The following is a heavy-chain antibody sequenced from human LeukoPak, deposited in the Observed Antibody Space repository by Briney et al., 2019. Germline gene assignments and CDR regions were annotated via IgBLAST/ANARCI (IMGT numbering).Heavy chain of an antibody. CDR3: ANLNYYDSSMED. CDR2: ISGSGGST. D-gene: IGHD3-22*01. V-gene: IGHV3-23*01. J-gene: IGHJ4*02. CDR1: GFTFSSYA. Sequence: GGSLRLSCAASGFTFSSYAMSWVRQAPGKGLEWVSAISGSGGSTYYADSVKGRFTISRDNSKNMLYLQMNSLRAEDTAVYYCANLNYYDSSMEDWGQGTLVTVSS.